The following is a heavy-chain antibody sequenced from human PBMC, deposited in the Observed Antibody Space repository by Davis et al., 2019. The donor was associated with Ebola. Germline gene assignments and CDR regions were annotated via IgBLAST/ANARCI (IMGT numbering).Heavy chain of an antibody. Sequence: AASVKVSCKTSGYMFTAYGITWVRQARGQGLEWLGWISGYNGRTNLAQNVQGRVTLTTDTSTSTAYMELTSLRVDDTAVYYCARDGCSDSRCYTRTGNWLDPWGQGTQVTVSS. V-gene: IGHV1-18*01. J-gene: IGHJ5*02. CDR3: ARDGCSDSRCYTRTGNWLDP. CDR2: ISGYNGRT. CDR1: GYMFTAYG. D-gene: IGHD2-2*02.